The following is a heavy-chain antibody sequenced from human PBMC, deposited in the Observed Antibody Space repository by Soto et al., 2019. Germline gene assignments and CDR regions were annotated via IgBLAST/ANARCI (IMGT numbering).Heavy chain of an antibody. CDR3: ARRYDFWSGYYSKSRAYFDY. D-gene: IGHD3-3*01. J-gene: IGHJ4*02. CDR1: GYTFTSYG. Sequence: GASVKVSCKASGYTFTSYGISWVRQAPGQGLEWMGWISAYNGNTNYAQKLQGRVTMTTDTSTSTAYMELRSLRSDDTAVYYCARRYDFWSGYYSKSRAYFDYWGQGTLVTVSS. V-gene: IGHV1-18*01. CDR2: ISAYNGNT.